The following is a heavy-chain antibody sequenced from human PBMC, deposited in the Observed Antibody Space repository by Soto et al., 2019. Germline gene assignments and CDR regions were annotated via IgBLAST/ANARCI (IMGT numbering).Heavy chain of an antibody. V-gene: IGHV3-23*01. CDR1: GLDFSSEV. J-gene: IGHJ6*02. CDR3: AKVGPSYYYGMDV. CDR2: ISGSGRTI. Sequence: PVGSLRLSSAASGLDFSSEVMCWVRQAPGKGLEWVSSISGSGRTIYHADSMRGRFAISRDNSKNSLYLQLNNLRVDDTAVYYCAKVGPSYYYGMDVWGQGTTVTVSS. D-gene: IGHD1-26*01.